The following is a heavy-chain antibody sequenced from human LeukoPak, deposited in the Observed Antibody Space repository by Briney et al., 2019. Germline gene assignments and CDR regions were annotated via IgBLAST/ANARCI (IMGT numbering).Heavy chain of an antibody. D-gene: IGHD2-2*01. J-gene: IGHJ6*02. Sequence: GASVKVSCKASGYTFTGYYMHWVRQAPGQGLEWMGWINPNSGGTNYAQKFRGRVTMTRDTSISTAYMELSRLRSDDTAVYYCARSGGRYCSSTSCYPYYGMDVWGQGTTVTVSS. CDR3: ARSGGRYCSSTSCYPYYGMDV. CDR2: INPNSGGT. V-gene: IGHV1-2*02. CDR1: GYTFTGYY.